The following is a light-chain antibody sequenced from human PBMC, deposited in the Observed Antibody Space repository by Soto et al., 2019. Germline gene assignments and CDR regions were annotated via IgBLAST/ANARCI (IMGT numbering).Light chain of an antibody. CDR3: SSYTTRHTRHIV. CDR2: DVA. V-gene: IGLV2-14*03. J-gene: IGLJ1*01. Sequence: QSALTQPASVSGCPGQSITISCTGTSSDVGGYNCVSWYQHHPGKAPKLIIYDVANRPPAVSNPFSGSKSGNTASLPISGLHPEHEADYYCSSYTTRHTRHIVFGAATKVTVL. CDR1: SSDVGGYNC.